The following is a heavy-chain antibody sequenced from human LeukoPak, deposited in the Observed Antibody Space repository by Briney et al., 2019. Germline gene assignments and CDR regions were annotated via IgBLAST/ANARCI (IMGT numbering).Heavy chain of an antibody. CDR1: GFNFSRNA. V-gene: IGHV3-23*01. D-gene: IGHD6-19*01. CDR2: ISGGGRRT. CDR3: VKVYSSGWPYYFDY. Sequence: GGSLRLSCAASGFNFSRNAITWVRQAPGKGLKWVSAISGGGRRTYYADSVKGRFTISRDNSKNTLYVQMNSLRAEDTAVYYCVKVYSSGWPYYFDYWGQGTLVTVSS. J-gene: IGHJ4*02.